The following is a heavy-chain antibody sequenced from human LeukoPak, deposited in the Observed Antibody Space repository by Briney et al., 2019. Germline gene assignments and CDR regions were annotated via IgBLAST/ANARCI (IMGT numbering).Heavy chain of an antibody. J-gene: IGHJ4*02. V-gene: IGHV1-8*01. Sequence: ASVKVSCKASGYTFTSYDINWVRQATGQGLEWMGWMNPNSGNTGYAQKFQGRVTMTRNTSISTAYMELSSLRSEDTAVYYCARALYDYVWGSYLRKCYFDYWGQGTLVTVSS. CDR2: MNPNSGNT. D-gene: IGHD3-16*01. CDR1: GYTFTSYD. CDR3: ARALYDYVWGSYLRKCYFDY.